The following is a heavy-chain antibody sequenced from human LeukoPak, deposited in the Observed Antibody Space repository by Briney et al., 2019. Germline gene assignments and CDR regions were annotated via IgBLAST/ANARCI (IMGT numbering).Heavy chain of an antibody. Sequence: PGGSLRLSCAASGXTFRTYSMNWVRQAPGKGLEWISYISSSSSTLYYADSVKGRFSISRDNAKDSLYLQINSLRDEDTAVYYCARDRGADYDYDSSAYDYPYYFDYWGQGTLVTVSS. J-gene: IGHJ4*02. V-gene: IGHV3-48*02. CDR1: GXTFRTYS. CDR3: ARDRGADYDYDSSAYDYPYYFDY. CDR2: ISSSSSTL. D-gene: IGHD3-22*01.